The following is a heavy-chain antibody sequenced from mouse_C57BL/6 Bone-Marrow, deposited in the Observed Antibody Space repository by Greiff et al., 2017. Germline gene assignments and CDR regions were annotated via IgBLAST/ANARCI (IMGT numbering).Heavy chain of an antibody. Sequence: VMLVESGAELAKPGASVKLSCKASGYTFTSYWMHWVKQRPGQGLEWIGYINPSSGYTKYNQKFKDKATLTADKSSSTAYMQLSSLTYEDSAVYYCDRFYYDYDGFAYWGQGTLVTVSA. CDR2: INPSSGYT. CDR1: GYTFTSYW. V-gene: IGHV1-7*01. D-gene: IGHD2-4*01. CDR3: DRFYYDYDGFAY. J-gene: IGHJ3*01.